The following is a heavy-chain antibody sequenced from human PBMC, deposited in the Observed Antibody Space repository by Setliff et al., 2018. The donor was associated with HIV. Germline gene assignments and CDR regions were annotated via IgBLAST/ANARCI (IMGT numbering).Heavy chain of an antibody. V-gene: IGHV4-61*09. CDR3: ARVAAGTYGKGDWFDP. Sequence: PSETLSLTCTVSGPPIGIGSYYWTWIRQPAGRGLEWIGHISASGSSKFNPTLQSRVTLSVDPSNNQFSLNLTSVTATDTAVYYCARVAAGTYGKGDWFDPWGQGTQVTVSS. J-gene: IGHJ5*02. CDR1: GPPIGIGSYY. CDR2: ISASGSS. D-gene: IGHD3-10*01.